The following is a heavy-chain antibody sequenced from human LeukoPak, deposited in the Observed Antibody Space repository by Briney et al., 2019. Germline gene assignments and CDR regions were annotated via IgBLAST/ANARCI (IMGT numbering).Heavy chain of an antibody. CDR2: IGPGGDT. D-gene: IGHD3-10*01. CDR1: GFTFSTYD. CDR3: ATGYYFGSGSYGYLDY. J-gene: IGHJ4*02. Sequence: GGSLRLSCAASGFTFSTYDMHWVRQPTGKGLEWVSAIGPGGDTYYPGSVKGRFTISRDDSENTLYLQMDSLRAEDTAVYYCATGYYFGSGSYGYLDYWGQGTLVTVSS. V-gene: IGHV3-13*04.